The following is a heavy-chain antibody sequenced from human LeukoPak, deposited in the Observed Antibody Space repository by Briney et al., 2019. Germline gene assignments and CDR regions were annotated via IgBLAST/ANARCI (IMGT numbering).Heavy chain of an antibody. CDR3: AREGRPGVDY. Sequence: ASVKVSCKASGGTFSSYAISWVRQAPGQGLECMGRIIPILGIANYAQKFQGRVTITADKSTSTAYMELSSLRSEDTAVYYCAREGRPGVDYWGQGTLVTVSS. J-gene: IGHJ4*02. CDR1: GGTFSSYA. D-gene: IGHD7-27*01. V-gene: IGHV1-69*04. CDR2: IIPILGIA.